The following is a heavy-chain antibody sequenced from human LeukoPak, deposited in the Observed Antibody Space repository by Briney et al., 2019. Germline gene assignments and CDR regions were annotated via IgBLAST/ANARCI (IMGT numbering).Heavy chain of an antibody. J-gene: IGHJ4*02. CDR2: IYHSGTT. V-gene: IGHV4-4*02. CDR3: ARPFSSTAMVDY. CDR1: GGSISSSNW. Sequence: PSGTLSLTCAVSGGSISSSNWWSWVRQPPGKGLEWIGEIYHSGTTNYNPSLKSRVTISVDTSKNQFSLKLSSVTAADTAVYYCARPFSSTAMVDYWGQGTLVTVSS. D-gene: IGHD5-18*01.